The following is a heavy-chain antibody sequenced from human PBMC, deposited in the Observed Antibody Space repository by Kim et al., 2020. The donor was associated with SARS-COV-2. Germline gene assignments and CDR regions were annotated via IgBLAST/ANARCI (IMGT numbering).Heavy chain of an antibody. D-gene: IGHD3-22*01. J-gene: IGHJ4*02. CDR1: GGSISSYY. CDR3: ARDGDYYDSRGHKGRYFDY. CDR2: IYYSGST. Sequence: SETLSLTCTVSGGSISSYYWSWIRQPPGKGLEWIGYIYYSGSTNYNPSLKSRVTISVDTSKNQFSLKLSSVTAADTAVYYCARDGDYYDSRGHKGRYFDYWGQGTLVTVSS. V-gene: IGHV4-59*13.